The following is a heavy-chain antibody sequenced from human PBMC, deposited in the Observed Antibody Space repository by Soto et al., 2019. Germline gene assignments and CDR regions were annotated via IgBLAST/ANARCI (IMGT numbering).Heavy chain of an antibody. J-gene: IGHJ6*02. CDR3: APPAGGVAADYYYGMDV. Sequence: QVQLVESGGGVVQPGRSLRLSCAASGFTFSSYGMHWVRQAPGKGLEWVAVISYDGSNKYYADSVKGRFTISRDNSKKSLYLQMNSRRAEETAVYYCAPPAGGVAADYYYGMDVWGQGTTVTVSS. CDR2: ISYDGSNK. CDR1: GFTFSSYG. V-gene: IGHV3-30*03. D-gene: IGHD6-13*01.